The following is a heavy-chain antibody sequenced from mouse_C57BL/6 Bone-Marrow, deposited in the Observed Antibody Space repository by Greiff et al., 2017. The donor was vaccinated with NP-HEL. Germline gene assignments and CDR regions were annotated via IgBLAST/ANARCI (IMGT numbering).Heavy chain of an antibody. CDR3: ARFGDLPWYFDV. CDR2: ISYDGSN. Sequence: EVKLMESGPGLVKPSQSLSLTCSVTGYSITSGYYWNWLRQLPGNKLEWMGYISYDGSNNYNPNLKNRITITRDTSKNQFFLKLKSVTTEDTATYYCARFGDLPWYFDVWGTGTTVTVSS. J-gene: IGHJ1*03. CDR1: GYSITSGYY. D-gene: IGHD5-1*01. V-gene: IGHV3-6*01.